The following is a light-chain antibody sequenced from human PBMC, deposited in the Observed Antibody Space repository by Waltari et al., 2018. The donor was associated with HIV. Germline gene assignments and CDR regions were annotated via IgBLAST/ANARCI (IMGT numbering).Light chain of an antibody. J-gene: IGLJ2*01. CDR2: EDN. V-gene: IGLV6-57*02. Sequence: NFMLTQPHSVSESPGKTVTISCTGNSGSIATNYLPWYQQRPGSAPTTVIYEDNQRPSGVPDRFSGSIDSSSNSASLTISGLKTEDEADYYCQSYDSNNVVFGGGTKLTVL. CDR3: QSYDSNNVV. CDR1: SGSIATNY.